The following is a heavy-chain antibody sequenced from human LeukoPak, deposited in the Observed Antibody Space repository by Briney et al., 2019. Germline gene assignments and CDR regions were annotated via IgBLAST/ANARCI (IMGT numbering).Heavy chain of an antibody. J-gene: IGHJ3*02. CDR3: ARDPYNAGGYAAFDI. V-gene: IGHV3-7*01. Sequence: PGGSLRLSCAASGFTFSSNWMTWVRQAPGKGVEWVADINQDGSEKEYVDSVKGRFTISRDNAKNSLYLQMNSLRVEDTAVYYCARDPYNAGGYAAFDIWGQGTMVTVSS. CDR1: GFTFSSNW. CDR2: INQDGSEK. D-gene: IGHD2-8*02.